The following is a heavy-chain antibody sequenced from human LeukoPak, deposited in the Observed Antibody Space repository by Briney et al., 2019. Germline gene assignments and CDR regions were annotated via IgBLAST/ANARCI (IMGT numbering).Heavy chain of an antibody. CDR2: INHSGST. J-gene: IGHJ5*02. Sequence: SETLSLTCAVYGGSFSGYYWSWIRQPPGKGLEWIGEINHSGSTSYNPSLKSRVTISVDTSKNQFSLKLSSVTAADTAVYYCARDPPGGFDPWGQGTLVTVSS. CDR3: ARDPPGGFDP. V-gene: IGHV4-34*01. CDR1: GGSFSGYY. D-gene: IGHD7-27*01.